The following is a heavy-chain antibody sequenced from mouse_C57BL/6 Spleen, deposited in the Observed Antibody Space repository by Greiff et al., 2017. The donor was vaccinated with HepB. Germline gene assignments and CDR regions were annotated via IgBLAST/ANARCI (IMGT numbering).Heavy chain of an antibody. D-gene: IGHD2-4*01. Sequence: QVQLQQPGAELVKPGASVKMSCKASGYTFTSYWITWVKQRPGQGLEWIGDIYPGSGSTNYNEKFKSKATLTVDTSSSTAYMQLSSLTSEDSAVYYCARPYDYDAYFDYWGQGTTLTVSS. V-gene: IGHV1-55*01. CDR2: IYPGSGST. CDR1: GYTFTSYW. J-gene: IGHJ2*01. CDR3: ARPYDYDAYFDY.